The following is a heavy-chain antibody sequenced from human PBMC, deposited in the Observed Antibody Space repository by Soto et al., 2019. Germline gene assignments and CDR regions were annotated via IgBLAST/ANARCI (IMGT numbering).Heavy chain of an antibody. V-gene: IGHV3-53*01. D-gene: IGHD3-10*01. Sequence: GGSLRLSCAAAGFTVSSNFMNWVRQAPGRGLEWVSVIYSGGTTYYADSVKGRFTISRDNSKNTVYLQMNRLRAEDTAVYYCARDLNYGSGSYEGMDVWGQGTTVTVSS. CDR2: IYSGGTT. CDR3: ARDLNYGSGSYEGMDV. J-gene: IGHJ6*02. CDR1: GFTVSSNF.